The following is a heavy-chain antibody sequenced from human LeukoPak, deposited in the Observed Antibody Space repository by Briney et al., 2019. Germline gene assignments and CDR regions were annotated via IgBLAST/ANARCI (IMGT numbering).Heavy chain of an antibody. CDR3: AKASSGSYDY. Sequence: GGSLKPPCAAPGFPLSSFAMRWVRQASGKGLELVPAISSNGGYTNYADSVKGRFTISRDNSKNTLYLQMNSLRAEDTAVYYCAKASSGSYDYWGQGTLVTVSS. J-gene: IGHJ4*02. D-gene: IGHD1-26*01. CDR1: GFPLSSFA. CDR2: ISSNGGYT. V-gene: IGHV3-23*01.